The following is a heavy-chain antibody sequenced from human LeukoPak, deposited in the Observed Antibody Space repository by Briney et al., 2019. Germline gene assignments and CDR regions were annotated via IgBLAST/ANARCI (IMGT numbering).Heavy chain of an antibody. D-gene: IGHD3-22*01. CDR2: IWYDGSNK. CDR1: GFTFSSYG. V-gene: IGHV3-33*01. CDR3: ARSMYYYDSSGPFDN. Sequence: GGSLRLSCAASGFTFSSYGMHWVRQAPGKGLEWVAVIWYDGSNKYYADSVKGRFTISRDNSKNTLYLQMNSLRAEDTAVYYCARSMYYYDSSGPFDNWGQGTMVTVSS. J-gene: IGHJ3*02.